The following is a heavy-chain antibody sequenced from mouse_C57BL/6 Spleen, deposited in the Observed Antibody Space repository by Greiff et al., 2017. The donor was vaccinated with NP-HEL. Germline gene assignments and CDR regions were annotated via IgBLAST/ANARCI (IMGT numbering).Heavy chain of an antibody. Sequence: QVQLQQSGPELVKPGASVKISCKASGYAFSSSWMNWVKQRPGKGLEWIGRIYPGDGDTNYNGKFKGKATLTADKYSSTAYMQLSSLTSEDSAVYFCARSRVYYAMDYWGQGTSVTVSS. V-gene: IGHV1-82*01. CDR3: ARSRVYYAMDY. CDR2: IYPGDGDT. CDR1: GYAFSSSW. J-gene: IGHJ4*01.